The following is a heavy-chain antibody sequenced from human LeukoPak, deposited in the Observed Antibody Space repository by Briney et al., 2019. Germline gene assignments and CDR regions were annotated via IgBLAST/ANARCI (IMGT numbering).Heavy chain of an antibody. D-gene: IGHD2-2*01. CDR2: INPSVGYT. J-gene: IGHJ5*02. CDR3: ARDGSDTKRSFDP. Sequence: ASVKVSCKASGYTFTTYYINWVRQATGQGLEWMGIINPSVGYTIYAQQFQGRVTMTGDTSTSPVYMEFEDTAVYYCARDGSDTKRSFDPWGQGTLVTVSS. CDR1: GYTFTTYY. V-gene: IGHV1-46*01.